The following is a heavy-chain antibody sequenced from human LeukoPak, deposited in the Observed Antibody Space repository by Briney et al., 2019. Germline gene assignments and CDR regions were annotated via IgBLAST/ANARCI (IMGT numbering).Heavy chain of an antibody. D-gene: IGHD3-10*01. V-gene: IGHV3-21*01. J-gene: IGHJ5*02. CDR1: GLTFSSYS. Sequence: GGSLRLSCAASGLTFSSYSMNWVRQAPGKGLEWVSSISSSSSYIYYADSVKGRFTISRDNAKNSLYLQMNSLRAEDTAVYYCARALGYYGSGSYYTWFDPWGQGTLVTVSS. CDR3: ARALGYYGSGSYYTWFDP. CDR2: ISSSSSYI.